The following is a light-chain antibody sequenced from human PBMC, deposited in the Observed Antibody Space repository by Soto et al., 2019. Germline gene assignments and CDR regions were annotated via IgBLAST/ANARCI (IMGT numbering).Light chain of an antibody. J-gene: IGLJ1*01. Sequence: QSALTQPASVSGSPGQSITISCTGTSSDDGGYNHVSWYQQHPGKAPKLIIYEVNNRPSGISNRFSGSKSGNTASLTISGLQAEDEADYHCSSYTTSSTLLYVFGTGTKLTVL. CDR1: SSDDGGYNH. CDR2: EVN. CDR3: SSYTTSSTLLYV. V-gene: IGLV2-14*01.